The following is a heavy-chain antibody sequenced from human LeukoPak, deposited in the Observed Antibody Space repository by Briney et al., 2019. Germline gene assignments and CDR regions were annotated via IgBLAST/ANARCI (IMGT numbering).Heavy chain of an antibody. J-gene: IGHJ4*02. CDR2: IYYSGSS. Sequence: NSSETLSLTCTVSGGSISSSSYYWGWIRQPPGKGLEWIGSIYYSGSSYYNPSLKSRVTISVDTSKNQFSLKLSSVTAADTAVYYCARVFDYWGQGTLVTVSS. V-gene: IGHV4-39*07. CDR1: GGSISSSSYY. CDR3: ARVFDY.